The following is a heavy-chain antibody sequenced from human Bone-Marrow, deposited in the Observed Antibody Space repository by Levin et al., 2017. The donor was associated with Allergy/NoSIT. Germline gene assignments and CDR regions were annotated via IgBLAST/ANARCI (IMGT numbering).Heavy chain of an antibody. CDR1: GYTFTTYG. J-gene: IGHJ4*02. CDR2: ISTYNGNT. D-gene: IGHD2-15*01. CDR3: ARGPLCSADTCYSQYFDY. Sequence: GESLKISCKASGYTFTTYGISWVRQAPGQGLEWMGWISTYNGNTNYAQKLQGRVTMTTDTSTSTAHMELRSLRSDDTAVYYCARGPLCSADTCYSQYFDYWGQGTLVTVSS. V-gene: IGHV1-18*01.